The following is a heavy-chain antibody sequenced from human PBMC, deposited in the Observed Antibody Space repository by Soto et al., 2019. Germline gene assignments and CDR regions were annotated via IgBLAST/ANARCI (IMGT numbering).Heavy chain of an antibody. V-gene: IGHV3-48*03. CDR2: ISDDGASI. J-gene: IGHJ4*02. D-gene: IGHD5-18*01. Sequence: PGGSLRLSCEASGFSFSSFAMNWVRQAPGRGLEWASYISDDGASIYYADSLKGRFTISRDNAKNSPSLQMNNLRAEDTAVYYCARENSVQAWLHHFDHWGLGTLVTVSS. CDR1: GFSFSSFA. CDR3: ARENSVQAWLHHFDH.